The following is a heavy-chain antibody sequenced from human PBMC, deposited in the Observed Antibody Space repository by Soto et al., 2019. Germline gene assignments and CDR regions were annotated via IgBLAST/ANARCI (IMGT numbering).Heavy chain of an antibody. CDR1: GFTFSPYW. V-gene: IGHV3-7*05. Sequence: EVQLVESGGVVVQPGGPLRLSCAASGFTFSPYWVSWVRRAPGKGLEWVAIIQDDGGDEDNLAAVRGRFAISIDNAKKSLYPAMDSLRGEDTAVYYCAGGSGWISDSWGQGTLVTVSS. J-gene: IGHJ4*02. CDR3: AGGSGWISDS. D-gene: IGHD6-19*01. CDR2: IQDDGGDE.